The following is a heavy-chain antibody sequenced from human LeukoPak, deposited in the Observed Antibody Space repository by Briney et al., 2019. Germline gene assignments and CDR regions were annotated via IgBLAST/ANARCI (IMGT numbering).Heavy chain of an antibody. D-gene: IGHD3-22*01. J-gene: IGHJ4*02. V-gene: IGHV3-11*01. CDR3: ARDRLGDYDHSGYYDK. CDR1: GFTFIVYY. Sequence: GGSLRLSSAASGFTFIVYYISASRQAPGKGLEWVSYICDSGRTIYYADSVKGRFTISRDNAKNSVYLQMNNLRAEDTAVYYCARDRLGDYDHSGYYDKWGQGTLVTVSS. CDR2: ICDSGRTI.